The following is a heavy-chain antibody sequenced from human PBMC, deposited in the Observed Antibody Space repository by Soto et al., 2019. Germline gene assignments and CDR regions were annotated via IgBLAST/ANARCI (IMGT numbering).Heavy chain of an antibody. D-gene: IGHD6-19*01. J-gene: IGHJ4*02. CDR1: GFTFSSYS. CDR3: ARFSSGWSPHFDY. V-gene: IGHV3-21*01. CDR2: ISSSSSYI. Sequence: PGGSLRLSCAASGFTFSSYSMNWVRQAPGKGLEWVSSISSSSSYIYYADSVKGRFTISRDNAKNSLYLQMNSLRAEDTAVYYCARFSSGWSPHFDYWGQGTLVTVSS.